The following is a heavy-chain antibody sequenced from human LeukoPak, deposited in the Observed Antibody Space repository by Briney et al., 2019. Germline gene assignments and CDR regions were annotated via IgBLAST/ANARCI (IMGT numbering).Heavy chain of an antibody. Sequence: ASVKVSCKASGYTFTGYYMHWVRQAPGQGLEWMGWINPNSGGTNYAQKFQGRVTMTRDTSISTAYMELSRLRSGDTAVYYCARSPRDYDILTGYYTRPRYYFDYWGQGTLVTVSS. D-gene: IGHD3-9*01. J-gene: IGHJ4*02. CDR1: GYTFTGYY. CDR3: ARSPRDYDILTGYYTRPRYYFDY. CDR2: INPNSGGT. V-gene: IGHV1-2*02.